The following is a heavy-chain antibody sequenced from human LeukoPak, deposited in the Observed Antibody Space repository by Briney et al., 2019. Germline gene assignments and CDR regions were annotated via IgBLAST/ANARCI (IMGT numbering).Heavy chain of an antibody. D-gene: IGHD3-10*01. V-gene: IGHV3-30*07. J-gene: IGHJ4*02. Sequence: GRSLRLSCEASGFTFSTYAMHWVRQAPGKGLEWVSEISYDGSNEYYADSVKGRFTISRDNARDTLYLQLNSLGAEDTAVYYCARVSSLWSFDYWGQGTLVTVSS. CDR2: ISYDGSNE. CDR1: GFTFSTYA. CDR3: ARVSSLWSFDY.